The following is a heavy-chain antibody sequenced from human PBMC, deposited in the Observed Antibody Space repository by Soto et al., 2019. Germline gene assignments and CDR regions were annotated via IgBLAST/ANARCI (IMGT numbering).Heavy chain of an antibody. CDR1: GGSFSGYY. D-gene: IGHD2-15*01. J-gene: IGHJ4*02. V-gene: IGHV4-34*01. CDR3: ARGSHCSGGSCYLT. Sequence: PSETLSLTCAVYGGSFSGYYWSWIRQPPGKGLEWIGEINHSGSTNYNPSLKSRVTISVDTSKNQFSLKLSSVTAADTAVYYCARGSHCSGGSCYLTWGQGTLVTVSS. CDR2: INHSGST.